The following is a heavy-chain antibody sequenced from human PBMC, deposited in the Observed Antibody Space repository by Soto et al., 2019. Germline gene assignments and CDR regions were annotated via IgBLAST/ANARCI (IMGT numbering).Heavy chain of an antibody. Sequence: EVQLVETGGGLIQPGGSLRLSCAASGFSVSSNYMSWVRQAPGKGLQWLSVVYSGGSGNYADSVKGRCTSSRDNSKNTVYLQLDSLRVEDTAVYYCARVWGWQVDLCGRGTLVTVSS. CDR3: ARVWGWQVDL. V-gene: IGHV3-53*02. D-gene: IGHD6-19*01. CDR1: GFSVSSNY. J-gene: IGHJ2*01. CDR2: VYSGGSG.